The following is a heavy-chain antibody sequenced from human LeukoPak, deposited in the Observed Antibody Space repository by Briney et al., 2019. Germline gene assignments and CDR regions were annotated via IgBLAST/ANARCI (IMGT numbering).Heavy chain of an antibody. J-gene: IGHJ4*02. V-gene: IGHV4-59*01. D-gene: IGHD3-22*01. CDR3: ARLITFYYDSSGYADY. CDR1: GGSISSYY. Sequence: PSETLSLTCTVSGGSISSYYWSWIRQPPGKGLEWIGYIYYSGSTNYNPSLKSRVPISVDTSKNQFSLKLSSVTAADTAVYYCARLITFYYDSSGYADYWGQGTLVTVSS. CDR2: IYYSGST.